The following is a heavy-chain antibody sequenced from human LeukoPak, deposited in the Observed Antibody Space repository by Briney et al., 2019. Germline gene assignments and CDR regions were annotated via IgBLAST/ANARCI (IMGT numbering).Heavy chain of an antibody. J-gene: IGHJ3*02. Sequence: SETLSLTCTVSGGSISNYYWGWIRQPPGKRLEWIGYIYYSGGTNYNPSLKSRVTMSVDTSKNQFSLKLTSVTAADTAVYYCARTIFGVVNAFDIWGQGTMVTVSS. D-gene: IGHD3-3*01. CDR3: ARTIFGVVNAFDI. V-gene: IGHV4-59*01. CDR1: GGSISNYY. CDR2: IYYSGGT.